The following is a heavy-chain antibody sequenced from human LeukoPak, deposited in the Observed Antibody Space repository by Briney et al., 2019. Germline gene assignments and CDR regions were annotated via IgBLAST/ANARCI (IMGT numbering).Heavy chain of an antibody. CDR3: AKVSAVAGTAAGVSDY. CDR1: GFTVITND. D-gene: IGHD6-19*01. Sequence: PGGSLRLSCAASGFTVITNDMTWVRQAPGKGLEWVSGISGSGGNTYYAGSVKGRFTISRDNSKNTQYLQMKSLRAEDTAVYYCAKVSAVAGTAAGVSDYWGQGTLVTVSS. J-gene: IGHJ4*02. CDR2: ISGSGGNT. V-gene: IGHV3-23*01.